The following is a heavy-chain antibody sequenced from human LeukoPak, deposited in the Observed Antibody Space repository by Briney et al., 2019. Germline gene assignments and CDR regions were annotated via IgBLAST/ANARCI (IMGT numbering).Heavy chain of an antibody. CDR1: GFTFSSDG. Sequence: GGSLRLSCAASGFTFSSDGMHWVRQAPGKGLEWVAVISYDGSNKYYADSVKGRFTISRDNSKNTLYLQMNSLRAEDTAVYYCAKAPRIVGATLDPLIDYWGQGTLVTVSS. CDR3: AKAPRIVGATLDPLIDY. V-gene: IGHV3-30*18. J-gene: IGHJ4*02. D-gene: IGHD1-26*01. CDR2: ISYDGSNK.